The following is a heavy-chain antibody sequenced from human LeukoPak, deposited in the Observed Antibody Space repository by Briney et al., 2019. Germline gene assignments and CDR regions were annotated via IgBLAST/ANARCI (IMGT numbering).Heavy chain of an antibody. V-gene: IGHV3-23*01. Sequence: AGGSLRLSCAASGFTFSSYAMSWVRQAPGKGLEWVSTISNSDGKTYYADSVKGRFTISRDNAKNSLYLQMNSLRAEDTAVYYCAELGITMIGGVWGKGTTVTISS. J-gene: IGHJ6*04. CDR2: ISNSDGKT. CDR1: GFTFSSYA. CDR3: AELGITMIGGV. D-gene: IGHD3-10*02.